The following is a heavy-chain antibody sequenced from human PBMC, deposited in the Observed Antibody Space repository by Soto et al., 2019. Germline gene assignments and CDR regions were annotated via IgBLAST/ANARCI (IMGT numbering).Heavy chain of an antibody. J-gene: IGHJ4*02. V-gene: IGHV1-2*02. CDR1: GYTFTGYY. Sequence: QVQLVQSGAEVKKPGASVKVSCKASGYTFTGYYIHWVRQAPGQGLEWMGWIHPNSGGTNYAQKFHGRVTMTRDTSISTAYMEVSSLRSDDTAVYYCARDQTDHAFDYWGQGTLVTASS. CDR2: IHPNSGGT. CDR3: ARDQTDHAFDY.